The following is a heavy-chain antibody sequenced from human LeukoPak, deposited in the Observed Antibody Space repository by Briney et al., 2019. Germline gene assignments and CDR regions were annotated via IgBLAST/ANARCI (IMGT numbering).Heavy chain of an antibody. Sequence: GASVKVSCKASGYTFTGYYMHWVRQAPGQGLEWMGWINSNSGATNYAQKFQGRVTMTRDTSISAAHMELSRLRSDDTAVYYYARNSYPFLDYWGRGALVTVSS. CDR3: ARNSYPFLDY. V-gene: IGHV1-2*02. CDR2: INSNSGAT. J-gene: IGHJ4*02. D-gene: IGHD5-18*01. CDR1: GYTFTGYY.